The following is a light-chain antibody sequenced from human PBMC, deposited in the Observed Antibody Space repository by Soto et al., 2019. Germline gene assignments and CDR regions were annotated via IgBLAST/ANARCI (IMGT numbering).Light chain of an antibody. V-gene: IGKV3-11*01. CDR1: QSVSSY. Sequence: EIVLTQSPATLSLSPGERATLSCRASQSVSSYLAWYQQKPGQAPRLLIYDASNSATGIPARFSGSGSGTDFTLTISSLEPEDFAVYYCQQGSNWPPGLSFGGGTKVEIK. CDR2: DAS. J-gene: IGKJ4*01. CDR3: QQGSNWPPGLS.